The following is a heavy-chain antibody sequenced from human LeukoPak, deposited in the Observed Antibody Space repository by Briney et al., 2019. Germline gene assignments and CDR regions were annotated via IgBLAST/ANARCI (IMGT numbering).Heavy chain of an antibody. CDR1: GGSFSGYY. J-gene: IGHJ4*02. CDR2: INHSGST. Sequence: SETLSLTCAVYGGSFSGYYWSWIRQPPGKGLEWIGEINHSGSTNYNPSLKSRVTISVDTSKNQFSLTLSSVTAADTAVYYCASAPPRRYSSGWYWGDYWGQGTLVTVSS. CDR3: ASAPPRRYSSGWYWGDY. D-gene: IGHD6-19*01. V-gene: IGHV4-34*01.